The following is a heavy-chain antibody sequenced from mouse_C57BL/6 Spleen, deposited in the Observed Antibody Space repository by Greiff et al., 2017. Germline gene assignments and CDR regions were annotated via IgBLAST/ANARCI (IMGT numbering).Heavy chain of an antibody. V-gene: IGHV1-7*01. CDR1: GYTFTSYW. J-gene: IGHJ4*01. Sequence: VQLQQPGAELAKPGASVKLSCKASGYTFTSYWMHWVKQRPGQGLEWIGYINPSGGYTNYNQKFKDKATLTADKSSSTAYMQLSSLTYEDSAVYYCARGDVLDYWGQGTSVTVSS. CDR3: ARGDVLDY. CDR2: INPSGGYT.